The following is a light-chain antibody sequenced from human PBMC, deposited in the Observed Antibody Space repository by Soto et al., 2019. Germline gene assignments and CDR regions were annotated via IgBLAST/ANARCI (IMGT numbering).Light chain of an antibody. Sequence: DIQMTQSPSTLSASVGDRVTITCRASQSISGWLAWYQQKPGKAPKVLIYDASNLETGVPSRFSGSGSGTEFTLTISSLRPDDLATYYCQQYKSFPWTFGQGTKVEIK. CDR2: DAS. CDR3: QQYKSFPWT. J-gene: IGKJ1*01. CDR1: QSISGW. V-gene: IGKV1-5*01.